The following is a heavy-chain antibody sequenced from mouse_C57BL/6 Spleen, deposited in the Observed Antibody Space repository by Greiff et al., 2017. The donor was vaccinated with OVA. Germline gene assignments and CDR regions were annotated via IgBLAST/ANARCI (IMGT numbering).Heavy chain of an antibody. CDR3: ARGEGDGYYGAMDY. J-gene: IGHJ4*01. Sequence: DVQLQESGPELVKPGASVKIPCKASGYTFTDYNMDWVKQSHGKSLEWIGDINPNNGGTIYNQKFKGKATLTVDKSSSTAYMELRSLTSEDTAVYYCARGEGDGYYGAMDYWGQGTSVTVSS. CDR2: INPNNGGT. V-gene: IGHV1-18*01. CDR1: GYTFTDYN. D-gene: IGHD2-3*01.